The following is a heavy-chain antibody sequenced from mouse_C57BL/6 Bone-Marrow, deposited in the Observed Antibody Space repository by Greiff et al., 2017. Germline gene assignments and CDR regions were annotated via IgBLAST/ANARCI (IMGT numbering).Heavy chain of an antibody. V-gene: IGHV1-81*01. Sequence: QVQLKESGAELARPGASVKLSCKASGYTFTSYGISWVKQRTGQGLEWIGEIYPRSGNTYYNEKFKGKATLTADKSSSTAYMELRSLTSEDSAVYFCARKGHYGTPFAYWGQGTLVTVSA. CDR1: GYTFTSYG. CDR2: IYPRSGNT. CDR3: ARKGHYGTPFAY. D-gene: IGHD2-1*01. J-gene: IGHJ3*01.